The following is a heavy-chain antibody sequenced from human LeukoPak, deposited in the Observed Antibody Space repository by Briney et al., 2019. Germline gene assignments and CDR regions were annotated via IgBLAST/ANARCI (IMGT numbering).Heavy chain of an antibody. J-gene: IGHJ4*02. V-gene: IGHV3-30*18. D-gene: IGHD6-25*01. Sequence: GRSLRLSCAASGFTFSSYGMPWVRQAPGKGLEWVAVISYDGSNKYYADSVKGRFTISRDNSKNTLYLQMNSLRAEDTAVYYCAKDNGSLDYWGQGTLVTVSS. CDR2: ISYDGSNK. CDR3: AKDNGSLDY. CDR1: GFTFSSYG.